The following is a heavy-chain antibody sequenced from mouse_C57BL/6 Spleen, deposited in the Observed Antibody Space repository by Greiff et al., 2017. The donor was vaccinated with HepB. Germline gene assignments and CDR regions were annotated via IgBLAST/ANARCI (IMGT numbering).Heavy chain of an antibody. V-gene: IGHV2-2*01. CDR2: IWSGGST. J-gene: IGHJ1*03. D-gene: IGHD2-4*01. Sequence: QVQLKESGPGLVQPSQSLSITCTVSGFSLTSYGVHWVRQSPGKGLEWLGVIWSGGSTDYNAAFISRLSISKDNSKSQVFFKMNSLQADDTAIYYCARNGGSTMITTRYFDVWGTGTTVTVSS. CDR3: ARNGGSTMITTRYFDV. CDR1: GFSLTSYG.